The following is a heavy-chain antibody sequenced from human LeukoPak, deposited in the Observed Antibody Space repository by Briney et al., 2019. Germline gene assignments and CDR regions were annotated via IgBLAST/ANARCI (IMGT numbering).Heavy chain of an antibody. CDR2: IYTSGST. D-gene: IGHD5-18*01. Sequence: SETLSLTCTVSGGSISSGSYYWSWIRQPAGKGLEWIGRIYTSGSTNYNPSLKSRVTMSVDTSKNQFSLKLSSVTAADTAVYYCARGPGYSYGYVYYYYMDVWGKGTTVTVSS. J-gene: IGHJ6*03. CDR3: ARGPGYSYGYVYYYYMDV. CDR1: GGSISSGSYY. V-gene: IGHV4-61*02.